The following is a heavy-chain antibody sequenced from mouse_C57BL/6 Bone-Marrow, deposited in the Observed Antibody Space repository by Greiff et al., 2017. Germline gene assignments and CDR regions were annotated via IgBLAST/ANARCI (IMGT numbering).Heavy chain of an antibody. V-gene: IGHV1-19*01. CDR1: GYTFTDYY. Sequence: EVQLQQSGPVLVKPGASVKMSCKASGYTFTDYYMHWVKQSHGKSLEWIGVINPYHGGTSYNQKFKGKATLTVDKSSSTAYMVLNSLTSEDSAVYYYARGGGSSDYWGQGTTLTVSS. J-gene: IGHJ2*01. D-gene: IGHD1-1*01. CDR2: INPYHGGT. CDR3: ARGGGSSDY.